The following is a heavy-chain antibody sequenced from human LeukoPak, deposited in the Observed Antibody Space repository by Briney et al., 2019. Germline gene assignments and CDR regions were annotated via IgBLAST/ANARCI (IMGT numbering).Heavy chain of an antibody. CDR3: ARGIPHYDILTGYYKGYYFDY. Sequence: PSETLSLTCAVYGGSFSGYYWSWIRQPPGKGLEWIGEINHSGSTNYNPSLKSRVTISVDTSKNQFSLKLSSVTAADTAVYYCARGIPHYDILTGYYKGYYFDYWGQGTLVTVSS. J-gene: IGHJ4*02. CDR1: GGSFSGYY. CDR2: INHSGST. D-gene: IGHD3-9*01. V-gene: IGHV4-34*01.